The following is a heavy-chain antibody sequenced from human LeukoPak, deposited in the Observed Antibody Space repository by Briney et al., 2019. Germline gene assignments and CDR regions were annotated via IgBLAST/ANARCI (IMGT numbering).Heavy chain of an antibody. Sequence: SETLSLTCTVSSGSISSSSYYWGWIRQPPGEGLEWIGNIYYSGSTYHNPSLKSRVTISVDTSKNQFSLNLSSVTAADSALYYCARVRYSYGYYYAMDVWGQGTTVTVSS. CDR3: ARVRYSYGYYYAMDV. J-gene: IGHJ6*02. CDR2: IYYSGST. V-gene: IGHV4-39*01. CDR1: SGSISSSSYY. D-gene: IGHD5-18*01.